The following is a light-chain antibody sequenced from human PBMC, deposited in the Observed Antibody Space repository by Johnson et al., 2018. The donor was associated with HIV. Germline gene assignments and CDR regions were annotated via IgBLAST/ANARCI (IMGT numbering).Light chain of an antibody. V-gene: IGLV1-51*01. Sequence: QSVLTQPPSVSAAPGQKVTISCSGSTSNIGNNYVSWYQQLPGKAPKLLIYDNNKRPSGIPDRFSGSKSGTSATLGITGLQTGAEADYYCGTWDSSLSAGGVFGTGTKVTVL. J-gene: IGLJ1*01. CDR1: TSNIGNNY. CDR3: GTWDSSLSAGGV. CDR2: DNN.